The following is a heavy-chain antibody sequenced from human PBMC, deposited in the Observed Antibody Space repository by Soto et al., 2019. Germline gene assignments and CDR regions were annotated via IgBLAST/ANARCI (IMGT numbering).Heavy chain of an antibody. D-gene: IGHD2-21*02. V-gene: IGHV1-18*04. Sequence: QVQLVQSGAEVKKPGASVKVSCKASGYTFTSYGISWVRQAPGQGLEWMGWFSAYNGNTNYAQKLQGRVTMTTDTSTSTAYMELRSLRSDDTAVYYCARASQDIVVVTAIPYAFDIWGQGTMVTVSS. CDR2: FSAYNGNT. J-gene: IGHJ3*02. CDR3: ARASQDIVVVTAIPYAFDI. CDR1: GYTFTSYG.